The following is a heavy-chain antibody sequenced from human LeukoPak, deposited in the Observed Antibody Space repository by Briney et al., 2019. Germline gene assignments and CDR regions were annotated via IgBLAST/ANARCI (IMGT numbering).Heavy chain of an antibody. D-gene: IGHD4-23*01. CDR1: GFTFSSYW. J-gene: IGHJ4*02. V-gene: IGHV3-74*01. CDR3: ARGWGYGGNRVDY. CDR2: INSDGSST. Sequence: PGGSLRLSCAASGFTFSSYWMHWVRQAPGKGLVWVSRINSDGSSTSYADSVKGRFTISRDNAKNTLYLQMNSLRAEDTAVYYCARGWGYGGNRVDYWGQGTLVTVSS.